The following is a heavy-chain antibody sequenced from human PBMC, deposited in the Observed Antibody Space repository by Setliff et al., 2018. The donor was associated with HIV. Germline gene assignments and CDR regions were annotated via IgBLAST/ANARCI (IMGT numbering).Heavy chain of an antibody. Sequence: GSLRLSCAASGFTFSSYAMSWVRQAPGKGLEWVSTISGSGDSTYYADSVKGRFTISRDNSKNTLYLQMNSLRAEDTAVYYCVRGIVGASVFNYWGQGTQVTVSS. CDR2: ISGSGDST. CDR1: GFTFSSYA. D-gene: IGHD1-26*01. J-gene: IGHJ4*02. V-gene: IGHV3-23*01. CDR3: VRGIVGASVFNY.